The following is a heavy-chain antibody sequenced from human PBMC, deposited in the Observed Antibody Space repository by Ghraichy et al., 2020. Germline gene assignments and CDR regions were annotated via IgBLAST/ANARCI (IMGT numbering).Heavy chain of an antibody. CDR1: GYTFSTYA. CDR3: ARVPTYCGGDCPVFDY. V-gene: IGHV1-3*04. D-gene: IGHD2-21*01. J-gene: IGHJ4*02. CDR2: INTDNGNT. Sequence: ASVKVSCKASGYTFSTYAMHWVRQAPGQRLEWMGWINTDNGNTKHSEKLQGRVTITRDTSANTAYMELRSLRSEDTAVYYCARVPTYCGGDCPVFDYWGQGTLVTVSS.